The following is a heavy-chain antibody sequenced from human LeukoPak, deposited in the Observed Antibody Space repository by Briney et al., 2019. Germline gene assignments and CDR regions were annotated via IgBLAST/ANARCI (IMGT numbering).Heavy chain of an antibody. Sequence: SQTLSLTCTVSSASMSSGGYRWNWIRQHPGKGLEWIGYIYYSGSTYYNPSLMSRLTISIDTSKNQFSLNLSSVTAADTAVYHCARTRGYSYQTGGWFDPWGQGTLVTVSS. CDR1: SASMSSGGYR. J-gene: IGHJ5*02. V-gene: IGHV4-31*03. D-gene: IGHD5-18*01. CDR2: IYYSGST. CDR3: ARTRGYSYQTGGWFDP.